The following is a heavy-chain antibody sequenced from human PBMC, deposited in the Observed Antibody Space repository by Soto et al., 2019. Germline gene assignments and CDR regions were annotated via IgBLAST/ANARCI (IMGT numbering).Heavy chain of an antibody. CDR2: ISYDGTNR. V-gene: IGHV3-30-3*01. Sequence: QVHLVESGGGVVQPGRSLRLSCAASGLTFCNYAMHWVRQAPGKGLEWVAFISYDGTNRCYPDSVKGRFTISRDNSKNTVYLQMNSLKTEDTAVYYCARESSSTVTTGGGGSAKDYWGQGTLVTVSS. D-gene: IGHD4-17*01. CDR1: GLTFCNYA. CDR3: ARESSSTVTTGGGGSAKDY. J-gene: IGHJ4*02.